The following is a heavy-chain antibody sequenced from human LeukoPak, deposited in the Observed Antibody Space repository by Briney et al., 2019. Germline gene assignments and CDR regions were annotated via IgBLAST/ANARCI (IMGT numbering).Heavy chain of an antibody. CDR2: INPNSGGT. CDR3: ARPEYPIAVAGIGY. Sequence: ASVKVSCKASGYTFTGYYMHWVQQAPGQGLEWMGWINPNSGGTNYAQKFQGRVTMTWDTSISTAYMELSRLRSDDTAVYYCARPEYPIAVAGIGYWGQGTLVTVSS. V-gene: IGHV1-2*02. D-gene: IGHD6-19*01. J-gene: IGHJ4*02. CDR1: GYTFTGYY.